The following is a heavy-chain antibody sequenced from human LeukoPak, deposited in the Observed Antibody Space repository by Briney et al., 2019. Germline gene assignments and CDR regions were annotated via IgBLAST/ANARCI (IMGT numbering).Heavy chain of an antibody. D-gene: IGHD2-2*02. V-gene: IGHV1-2*02. J-gene: IGHJ4*02. CDR1: GCTFTGYY. CDR2: INPNSGGT. Sequence: ASVKVSCKASGCTFTGYYMHWVRQAPGQGLEWMGWINPNSGGTNYAQKFQGRVTMTRDTSISTAYMELSRLRSDDTAVYYCARNSMRVVVVPAAIGNYWGQGTLVTVSS. CDR3: ARNSMRVVVVPAAIGNY.